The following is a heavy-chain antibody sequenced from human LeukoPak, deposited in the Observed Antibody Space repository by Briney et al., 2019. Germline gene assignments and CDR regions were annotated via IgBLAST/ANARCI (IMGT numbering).Heavy chain of an antibody. Sequence: GGSLRLSCAASGFTFSSYAMHWVRQAPGKGLEWVAVISYDGSNKYYADSVKGRFTIYRDNSKNTLYLQMNSLRAEDTAVYYCASIPGAATYYYYYMDVWGKGTTVTVSS. CDR3: ASIPGAATYYYYYMDV. J-gene: IGHJ6*03. V-gene: IGHV3-30*04. CDR2: ISYDGSNK. CDR1: GFTFSSYA. D-gene: IGHD1-14*01.